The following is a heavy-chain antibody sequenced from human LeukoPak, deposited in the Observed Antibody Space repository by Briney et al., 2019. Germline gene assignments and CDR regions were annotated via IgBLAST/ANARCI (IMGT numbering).Heavy chain of an antibody. CDR2: INWNGGST. Sequence: PGGSLRLSCAASGFTFDDYGMSWVCQAPGKGLEWVSGINWNGGSTGYADSVKGRFTISRDNAKNSLYLQMNSLRAEDTALYYCAREDYDILTGYSGITYWGQGTLFTVSS. CDR3: AREDYDILTGYSGITY. CDR1: GFTFDDYG. V-gene: IGHV3-20*04. J-gene: IGHJ4*02. D-gene: IGHD3-9*01.